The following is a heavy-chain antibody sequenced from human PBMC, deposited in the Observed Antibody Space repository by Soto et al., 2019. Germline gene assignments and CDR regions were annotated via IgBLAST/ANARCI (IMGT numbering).Heavy chain of an antibody. J-gene: IGHJ6*01. D-gene: IGHD3-22*01. CDR2: IYYSGST. V-gene: IGHV4-39*02. CDR3: AREGYDSRNYYYYGMEV. CDR1: GGTVSNRSGY. Sequence: PSEPLPVPYSVAGGTVSNRSGYRGRIHQPPGKGLEWIGSIYYSGSTYYNPSLKSRVTISVDTSKNQFSLKLSSVTAADTAVYYCAREGYDSRNYYYYGMEVWGQGSTVTGSS.